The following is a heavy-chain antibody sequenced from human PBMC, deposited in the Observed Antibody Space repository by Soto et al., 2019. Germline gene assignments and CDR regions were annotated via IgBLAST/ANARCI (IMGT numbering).Heavy chain of an antibody. Sequence: GGSLRLSCAASGFTFSTYSMNWVRQVPGKGLEWVSYITNNGRTIHYADSVKGRFTISRDNSKNTLYLQMNSLRAEDTAVYYCAKGRASDCPGCTQDYWGQGTLVTVSS. J-gene: IGHJ4*02. D-gene: IGHD2-21*02. V-gene: IGHV3-48*01. CDR1: GFTFSTYS. CDR3: AKGRASDCPGCTQDY. CDR2: ITNNGRTI.